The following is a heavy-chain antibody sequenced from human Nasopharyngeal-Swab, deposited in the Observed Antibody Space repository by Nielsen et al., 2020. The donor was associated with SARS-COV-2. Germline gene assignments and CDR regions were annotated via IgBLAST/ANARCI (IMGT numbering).Heavy chain of an antibody. CDR1: GGTFSSYG. CDR3: ARDPNFGSSPSNWFDP. J-gene: IGHJ5*02. Sequence: SVKVSYKASGGTFSSYGINWVRQAPGQGLEWMGRIIPMFGSTTYAQKFQDRVTFTADASTTTAYMELTSLRSEDTAVYYCARDPNFGSSPSNWFDPWGQGSLVTVSS. CDR2: IIPMFGST. D-gene: IGHD6-6*01. V-gene: IGHV1-69*13.